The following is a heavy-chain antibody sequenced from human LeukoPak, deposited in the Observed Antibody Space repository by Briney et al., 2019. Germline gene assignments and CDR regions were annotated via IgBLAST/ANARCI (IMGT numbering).Heavy chain of an antibody. V-gene: IGHV3-23*01. CDR1: GFIFSSYA. Sequence: GGSLRLSCAASGFIFSSYAMSWVRQAPGKGLEWVSGISGDGVKTYYADSVKGRFTISRDNSKSTLYLQMNSLRAEDTAVYYCARAGNPLQTLSPFDYWGQGTLVTVSS. J-gene: IGHJ4*02. CDR3: ARAGNPLQTLSPFDY. CDR2: ISGDGVKT.